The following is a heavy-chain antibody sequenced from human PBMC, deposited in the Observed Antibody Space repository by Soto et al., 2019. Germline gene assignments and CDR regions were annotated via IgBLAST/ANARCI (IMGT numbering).Heavy chain of an antibody. CDR3: ARTLVGATPADY. CDR2: INAGNGNT. CDR1: GYTFTSYA. Sequence: QVQLVQSGAEVKKPGASVKVSCKASGYTFTSYAVHWVRQAPGQRLEWMGWINAGNGNTKYSQKFQGRVTITRDTSASTAYMELSSLRSEDTAVYYCARTLVGATPADYWGQGTLVTVSS. J-gene: IGHJ4*02. V-gene: IGHV1-3*01. D-gene: IGHD1-26*01.